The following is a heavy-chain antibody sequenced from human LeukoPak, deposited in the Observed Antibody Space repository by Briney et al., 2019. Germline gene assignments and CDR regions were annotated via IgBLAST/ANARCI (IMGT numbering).Heavy chain of an antibody. CDR1: GGSFSGYY. V-gene: IGHV4-34*01. CDR2: INQSGST. CDR3: ARGYGSGSYFVY. D-gene: IGHD3-10*01. Sequence: SETLSLTCAVYGGSFSGYYWTWIRQPPGKGLEWVGEINQSGSTNQNPSLKSRVTISIDTSKNQFSLKLSSVTAADTAVYYCARGYGSGSYFVYWGQGTLVTVSS. J-gene: IGHJ4*02.